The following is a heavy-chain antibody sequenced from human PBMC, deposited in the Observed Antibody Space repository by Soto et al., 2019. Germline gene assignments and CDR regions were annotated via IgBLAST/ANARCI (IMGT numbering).Heavy chain of an antibody. J-gene: IGHJ3*02. CDR1: GGSISSGDYY. D-gene: IGHD3-22*01. CDR3: ARDPDTMIVVGGAFDI. V-gene: IGHV4-30-4*01. Sequence: QVQLQESGPGLVKPSQTLSLTCTVSGGSISSGDYYWSWIRQPPGKGLEWIGYIYYSGSTYYNPSLTSRVTISVDTSKNQFSLKLSSVTAADTAVYYCARDPDTMIVVGGAFDIWGQGTMVTVSS. CDR2: IYYSGST.